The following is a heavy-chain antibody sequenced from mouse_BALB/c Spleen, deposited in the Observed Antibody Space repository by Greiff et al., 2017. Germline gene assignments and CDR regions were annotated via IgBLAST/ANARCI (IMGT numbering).Heavy chain of an antibody. Sequence: EVQVVESGGGLVKPGGSLKLSCAASGFTFSSYAMSWVRQTPEKGLEWVASISSGGSTYYPDSVKGRFTISRDNARNILYLQMSSLRSEDTAMYYCARGEEATYFDVWGAGTTVTVSS. J-gene: IGHJ1*01. CDR3: ARGEEATYFDV. CDR2: ISSGGST. D-gene: IGHD3-2*02. V-gene: IGHV5-6-5*01. CDR1: GFTFSSYA.